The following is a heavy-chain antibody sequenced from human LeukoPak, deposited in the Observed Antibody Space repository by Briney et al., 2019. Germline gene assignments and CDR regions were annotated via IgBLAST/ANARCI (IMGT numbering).Heavy chain of an antibody. D-gene: IGHD3-10*01. CDR1: GGSISSSNW. Sequence: SETLSLTCTVSGGSISSSNWWSWVRQPPGKGLEWIGEIYHSGSTNYNPSLKSRVTISVDKSKNQFSLKLSSVTAADTAVYYCARTYGSGSRPSYWGQGTLVTVSS. CDR2: IYHSGST. V-gene: IGHV4-4*02. J-gene: IGHJ4*02. CDR3: ARTYGSGSRPSY.